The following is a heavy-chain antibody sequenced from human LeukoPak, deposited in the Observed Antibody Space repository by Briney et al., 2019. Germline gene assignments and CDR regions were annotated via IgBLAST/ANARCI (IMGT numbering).Heavy chain of an antibody. Sequence: PSQTLSLTCTVSGGSISSGSDYWSWIRQPAGKGLEWIGRIYTSGSTNYNPSLKSRVTISVDTSKNQFSLKLSSVAAADTAVYYCARSQYSGSYYSVGYWGQGTLVTVSS. D-gene: IGHD1-26*01. CDR3: ARSQYSGSYYSVGY. CDR1: GGSISSGSDY. J-gene: IGHJ4*02. CDR2: IYTSGST. V-gene: IGHV4-61*02.